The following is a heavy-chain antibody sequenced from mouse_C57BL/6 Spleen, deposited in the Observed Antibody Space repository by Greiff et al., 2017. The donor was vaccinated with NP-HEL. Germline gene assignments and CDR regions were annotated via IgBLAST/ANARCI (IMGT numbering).Heavy chain of an antibody. D-gene: IGHD1-1*01. Sequence: VQLKQSGPELVKPGDSVQISCTASGYSFPGSFMTWLMPRHGKSLEWIGRINPYNVDTFYNQKFKGKATLTVDKSSSTAHMELRSLTSEDSAVYYCARSFYYGSSYLDYWGQGTTLTVSS. CDR1: GYSFPGSF. CDR2: INPYNVDT. CDR3: ARSFYYGSSYLDY. J-gene: IGHJ2*01. V-gene: IGHV1-20*01.